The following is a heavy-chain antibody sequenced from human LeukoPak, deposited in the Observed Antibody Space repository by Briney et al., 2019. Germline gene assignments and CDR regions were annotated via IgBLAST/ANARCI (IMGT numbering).Heavy chain of an antibody. CDR2: INHSGST. V-gene: IGHV4-34*01. CDR3: ARKQLDSSGYYYEFSPGAYYFDY. Sequence: SETLSLTCAVYGGSFSGYYWSWIRQPPGKGLEWIGEINHSGSTNYNPSLKSRVTISVDTSKNQFSLKLSSVTAADTAVYYCARKQLDSSGYYYEFSPGAYYFDYWGQGTLVTVSS. J-gene: IGHJ4*02. D-gene: IGHD3-22*01. CDR1: GGSFSGYY.